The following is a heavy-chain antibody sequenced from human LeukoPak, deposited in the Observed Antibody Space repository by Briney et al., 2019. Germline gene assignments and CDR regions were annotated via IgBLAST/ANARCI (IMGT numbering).Heavy chain of an antibody. CDR2: IYYSGGT. CDR1: GGSISSGGYY. V-gene: IGHV4-31*03. Sequence: SETLSLTCTVSGGSISSGGYYWRWIRQHPGKGLEWIGYIYYSGGTYYNPSLKSRVTISVDTSKNQFSLKLSSVTAADTAVYYCARGDSITMIVGDAFDIWGQGTMVTVSS. CDR3: ARGDSITMIVGDAFDI. D-gene: IGHD3-22*01. J-gene: IGHJ3*02.